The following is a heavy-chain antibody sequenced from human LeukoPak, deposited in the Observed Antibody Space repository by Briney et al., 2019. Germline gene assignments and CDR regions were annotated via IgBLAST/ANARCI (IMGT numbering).Heavy chain of an antibody. CDR2: IYYSGST. CDR1: GGSISSYY. J-gene: IGHJ2*01. Sequence: PSETLSLTCTVSGGSISSYYWSWIRQPPGKGLEWIGYIYYSGSTNYNPSLKSRVTISVDTSKNQFSLKLSSVTAADTAVYYCVRGPAPLYQLLHPADWYFDLWGRGTLVTVSS. CDR3: VRGPAPLYQLLHPADWYFDL. V-gene: IGHV4-59*01. D-gene: IGHD2-2*01.